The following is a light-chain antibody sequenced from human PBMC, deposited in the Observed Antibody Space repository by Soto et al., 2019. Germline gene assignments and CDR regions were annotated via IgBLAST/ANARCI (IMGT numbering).Light chain of an antibody. Sequence: EGVLTQSPGTLSVSPGERATLSCRASQSVSSSYLAWYQQKPGQAPRLLIYGASSRATGILDRFSGSGSGTDFTLTINRLEPEDFAVYYCQQYGSSITFGQGTRLEIK. CDR3: QQYGSSIT. CDR2: GAS. J-gene: IGKJ5*01. CDR1: QSVSSSY. V-gene: IGKV3-20*01.